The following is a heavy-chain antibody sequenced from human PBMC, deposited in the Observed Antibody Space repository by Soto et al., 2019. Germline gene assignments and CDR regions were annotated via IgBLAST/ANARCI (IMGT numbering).Heavy chain of an antibody. Sequence: GGSLRLSCAASGFSFSNYAMNWVRQAPGKGLEWVSGISGGGGGTYYADSVKGRFIISRDNSKNTVYLQMNSLRAEDTAVYHCASAVSTYYYYGMAVWGQGTTVTVSS. CDR3: ASAVSTYYYYGMAV. J-gene: IGHJ6*02. V-gene: IGHV3-23*01. CDR2: ISGGGGGT. CDR1: GFSFSNYA. D-gene: IGHD4-17*01.